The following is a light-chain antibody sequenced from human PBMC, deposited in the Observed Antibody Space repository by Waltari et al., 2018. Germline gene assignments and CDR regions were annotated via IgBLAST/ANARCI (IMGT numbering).Light chain of an antibody. CDR1: QNINTY. V-gene: IGKV1-5*03. CDR3: QQYNGYIYT. J-gene: IGKJ2*01. CDR2: EAS. Sequence: DIQMTQSPSTLSASVGDSVTITCRARQNINTYLAWYQQKPGKAPKLLIYEASSLETGVPSRFSGRGSGTEFTLTIRSLQPDDFATYYCQQYNGYIYTFGQGTRLEI.